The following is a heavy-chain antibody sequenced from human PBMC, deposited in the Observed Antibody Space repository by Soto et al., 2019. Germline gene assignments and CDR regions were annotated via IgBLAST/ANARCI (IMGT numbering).Heavy chain of an antibody. J-gene: IGHJ1*01. D-gene: IGHD4-17*01. CDR2: INHSGST. CDR3: AGGGDYEVYFQH. CDR1: GGSFSGYY. Sequence: QVQLQQWGAGLLKPSETLSLTCAVYGGSFSGYYWSWIRQPPGKGLEWIGEINHSGSTNYNPSLKSRVTISVDTSKNQFSLKLSSVTAADTAVYYCAGGGDYEVYFQHWGQGTLVTVSS. V-gene: IGHV4-34*01.